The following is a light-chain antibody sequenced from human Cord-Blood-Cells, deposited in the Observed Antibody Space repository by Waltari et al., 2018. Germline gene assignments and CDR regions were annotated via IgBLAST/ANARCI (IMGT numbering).Light chain of an antibody. J-gene: IGLJ3*02. CDR1: RGDVGRYNL. CDR3: CSYAGSSTWV. Sequence: QSALTQPASVSGSPGQSITISCTGTRGDVGRYNLVSWYQQHPGKAPKLTIYEGSKRPSGVSNRFAGSKSGNTASLRITGLQAEDEADYYCCSYAGSSTWVFGGGTKLTVL. CDR2: EGS. V-gene: IGLV2-23*01.